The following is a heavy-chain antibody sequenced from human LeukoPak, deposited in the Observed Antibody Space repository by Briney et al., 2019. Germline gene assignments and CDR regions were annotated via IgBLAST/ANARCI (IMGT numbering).Heavy chain of an antibody. D-gene: IGHD3-16*01. CDR3: AKASAPYYYYYMDV. CDR1: GFTFSSYA. V-gene: IGHV3-23*01. Sequence: PGGSLRLSCAASGFTFSSYAMSWVRQAPGKGLEWVSAISGSGGSTYYADSVKGRFTISRDNSRRTLYLQMNSLRAEDTAVYYCAKASAPYYYYYMDVWGKGTTVTVSS. CDR2: ISGSGGST. J-gene: IGHJ6*03.